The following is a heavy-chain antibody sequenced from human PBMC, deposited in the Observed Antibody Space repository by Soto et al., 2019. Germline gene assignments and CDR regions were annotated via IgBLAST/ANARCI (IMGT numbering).Heavy chain of an antibody. D-gene: IGHD3-10*01. Sequence: GESLKISCKGSGYSFTSYWIGWVRQMPGKGLEWMGIIYPGDSDTRYSPSFQGQVTISADKSISTAYLQWSSLKASDTAMYYCARALTYYYGSGSYSLDYWGQGTLVTVSS. J-gene: IGHJ4*02. CDR1: GYSFTSYW. CDR2: IYPGDSDT. CDR3: ARALTYYYGSGSYSLDY. V-gene: IGHV5-51*01.